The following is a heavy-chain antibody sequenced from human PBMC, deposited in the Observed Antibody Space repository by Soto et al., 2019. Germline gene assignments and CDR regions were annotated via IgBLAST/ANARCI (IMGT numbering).Heavy chain of an antibody. D-gene: IGHD2-15*01. V-gene: IGHV1-69*13. CDR3: ARDPVVVVVAAHSYYYYYGMDV. CDR2: IIPIFGTA. CDR1: GGTFSSYA. J-gene: IGHJ6*02. Sequence: SVKVSCKASGGTFSSYAISWVRQAPGQGLEWMGGIIPIFGTANYAQKFQGRVTITADESTSTAYMELSSLRSEDTAVYYCARDPVVVVVAAHSYYYYYGMDVWGQGTTVTSP.